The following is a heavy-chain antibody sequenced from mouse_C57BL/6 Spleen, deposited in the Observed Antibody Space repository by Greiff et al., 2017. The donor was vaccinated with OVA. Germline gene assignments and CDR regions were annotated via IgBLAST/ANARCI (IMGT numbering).Heavy chain of an antibody. D-gene: IGHD2-10*02. J-gene: IGHJ4*01. CDR3: TSYGYYAMDY. Sequence: EVQLQQSGAELVRPGASVKLSCTASGFNIKDDYMHWVKQRPEQGLEWIGWIDPENGDTEYASKFQGKATITADTSSNTAYLQLSSLTSEDTAVYYCTSYGYYAMDYWGQGTSVTVSS. CDR1: GFNIKDDY. V-gene: IGHV14-4*01. CDR2: IDPENGDT.